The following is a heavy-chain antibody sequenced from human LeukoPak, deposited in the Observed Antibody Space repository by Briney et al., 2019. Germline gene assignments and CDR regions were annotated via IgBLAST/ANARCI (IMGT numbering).Heavy chain of an antibody. D-gene: IGHD1-26*01. CDR3: ARDRSGSYDLFDY. CDR2: IYYSGST. Sequence: SETLSLTCTVSGGSISSITYYWGWIRQPPGKGLEWIGSIYYSGSTYYNPSLKSRVTISVDTSKNQLSLKLSSVTAADTAVYYCARDRSGSYDLFDYWGQGTLVTVSS. V-gene: IGHV4-39*07. CDR1: GGSISSITYY. J-gene: IGHJ4*02.